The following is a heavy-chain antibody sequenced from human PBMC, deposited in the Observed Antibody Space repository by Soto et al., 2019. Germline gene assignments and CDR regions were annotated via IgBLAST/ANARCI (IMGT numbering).Heavy chain of an antibody. CDR1: GGSISSYY. CDR3: AGEDCSSTSCHIGWFDP. D-gene: IGHD2-2*01. J-gene: IGHJ5*02. Sequence: QVQLQESGPGLVKPSETLSLTCTVSGGSISSYYWSWIRQPAGKGLEWIGRIYTSGSTNYNPSLNSRVPMSVDTSKTQFSLKLSSVTAADTAVSYCAGEDCSSTSCHIGWFDPWGQGTLVTVSS. CDR2: IYTSGST. V-gene: IGHV4-4*07.